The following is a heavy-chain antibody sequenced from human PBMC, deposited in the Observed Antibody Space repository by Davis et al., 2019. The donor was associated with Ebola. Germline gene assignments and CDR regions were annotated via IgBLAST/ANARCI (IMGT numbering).Heavy chain of an antibody. V-gene: IGHV3-23*01. CDR3: ARDFQYCSGGSCYYYGMDV. Sequence: GESLKISCAASGFTLSGNAITWVRQAPGRGLEWVSAISGSGGGTYYADSVKGRFTISRDNSKNTLYLQMNSLRAEDTAVYYCARDFQYCSGGSCYYYGMDVWGQGTTVTVSS. CDR1: GFTLSGNA. CDR2: ISGSGGGT. D-gene: IGHD2-15*01. J-gene: IGHJ6*02.